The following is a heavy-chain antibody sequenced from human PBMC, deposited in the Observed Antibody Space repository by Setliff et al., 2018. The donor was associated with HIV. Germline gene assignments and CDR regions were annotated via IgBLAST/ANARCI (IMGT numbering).Heavy chain of an antibody. CDR3: VKRRGGSCYSAMAV. Sequence: GGSLRLSCAASGFTFDRYWMHWVRQAPGKGLVWVSGICTSGDSTYYADSVKGRFTISRDFSRSTLFLQMNSLRAEDSAIYYCVKRRGGSCYSAMAVWGQGTTVTVSS. J-gene: IGHJ6*02. CDR2: ICTSGDST. V-gene: IGHV3-23*01. CDR1: GFTFDRYW. D-gene: IGHD2-15*01.